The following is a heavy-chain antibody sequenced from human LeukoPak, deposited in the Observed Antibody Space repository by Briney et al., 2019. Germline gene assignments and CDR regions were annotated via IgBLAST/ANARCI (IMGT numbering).Heavy chain of an antibody. CDR1: GFTFSSYS. J-gene: IGHJ4*02. CDR3: ARVPLAAADHYFDY. CDR2: ISSSSSYI. V-gene: IGHV3-21*01. D-gene: IGHD6-13*01. Sequence: SGGSLRLSCAASGFTFSSYSMSWVRQAPGKGLEWVSSISSSSSYIYYADSVKGRFTISRDNAKNSLYLQMNSLRAEDTAVYYCARVPLAAADHYFDYWGQGTLVTVSS.